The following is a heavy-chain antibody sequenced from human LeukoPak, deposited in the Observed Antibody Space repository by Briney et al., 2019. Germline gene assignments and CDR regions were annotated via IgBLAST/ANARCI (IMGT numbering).Heavy chain of an antibody. CDR2: INHSGST. J-gene: IGHJ6*02. Sequence: PSETLSLTCAVYGGSFSGYYWSWIRQPPGKGLEWIGEINHSGSTNYNPSLKSRVTISVDTSKNQFSLKLSSVTAADTAVYYCARVSGYRSYYYYGMDVWGQGTTVTVSS. V-gene: IGHV4-34*01. D-gene: IGHD3-3*01. CDR3: ARVSGYRSYYYYGMDV. CDR1: GGSFSGYY.